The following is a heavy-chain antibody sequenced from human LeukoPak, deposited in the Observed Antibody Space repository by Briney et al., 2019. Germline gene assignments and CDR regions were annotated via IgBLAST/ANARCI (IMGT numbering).Heavy chain of an antibody. D-gene: IGHD5-18*01. CDR3: ARGGYSYGPHLDY. CDR1: GGSFSGYY. V-gene: IGHV4-59*10. J-gene: IGHJ4*02. CDR2: IYTSGST. Sequence: SETLSLTCAVYGGSFSGYYWSWIRQPPGKGLEWIGRIYTSGSTNYNPSLKSRVTISVDTSKNQFSLKLSSMTAADTAVYYCARGGYSYGPHLDYWGQGTLVTVSS.